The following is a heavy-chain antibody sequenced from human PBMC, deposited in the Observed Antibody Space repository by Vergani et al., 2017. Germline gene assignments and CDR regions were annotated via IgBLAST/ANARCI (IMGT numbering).Heavy chain of an antibody. CDR1: GFTFSSYA. J-gene: IGHJ4*02. V-gene: IGHV3-23*01. D-gene: IGHD3-22*01. CDR3: AKDSHTYYYDSSGYYDLDY. CDR2: ISGSGGST. Sequence: EVQLLESGGGLVQPGGSLRLSCAASGFTFSSYAMSWVRQAPGKGLEWVSAISGSGGSTYYADSVKGRFTISRDNSKNTLYLQMNSLRAEDTAVYYCAKDSHTYYYDSSGYYDLDYWGQGTLVTVSS.